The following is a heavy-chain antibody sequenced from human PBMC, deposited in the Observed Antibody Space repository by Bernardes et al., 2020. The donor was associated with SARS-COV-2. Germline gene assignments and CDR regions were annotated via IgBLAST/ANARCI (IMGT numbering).Heavy chain of an antibody. V-gene: IGHV3-9*01. CDR3: ATLNYYYGMDV. D-gene: IGHD3-16*02. CDR2: ISWNSGSI. J-gene: IGHJ6*02. Sequence: SLRLSCAASGFTFDDYAMHWVRQAPGKGLEWVSGISWNSGSIGYADSVKGRFTISRDNAKNSLYLQMNSLRAEDTALYYCATLNYYYGMDVWGQGTTVTVSS. CDR1: GFTFDDYA.